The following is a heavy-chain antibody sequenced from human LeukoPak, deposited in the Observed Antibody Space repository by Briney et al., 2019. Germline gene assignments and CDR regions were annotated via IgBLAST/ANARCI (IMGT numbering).Heavy chain of an antibody. CDR2: INPNSGGT. CDR1: GYTFTGYY. J-gene: IGHJ4*02. V-gene: IGHV1-2*02. Sequence: ASVKVSCKASGYTFTGYYMHWVRQAPGRGLEWMGWINPNSGGTNYAQKFQGRVTMTRDTSISTAYMELSRLRSDDTAVYYCARDEGFYSTSSFYYFDYWGQGTLVTVSS. D-gene: IGHD6-6*01. CDR3: ARDEGFYSTSSFYYFDY.